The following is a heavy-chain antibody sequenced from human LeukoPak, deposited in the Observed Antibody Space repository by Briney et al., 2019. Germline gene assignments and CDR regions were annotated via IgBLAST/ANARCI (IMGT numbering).Heavy chain of an antibody. CDR3: ARGLVEAGFGANYHGMDV. CDR2: INDSGST. CDR1: GGSFSDYY. Sequence: PSEALSLTCALYGGSFSDYYWIRQPPGKGLEWIGEINDSGSTDYNPSLKSRVTISVDTSKDRFSLTLNSVTAADTAVYYCARGLVEAGFGANYHGMDVWGQGTTVTVSS. J-gene: IGHJ6*02. V-gene: IGHV4-34*01. D-gene: IGHD2-8*02.